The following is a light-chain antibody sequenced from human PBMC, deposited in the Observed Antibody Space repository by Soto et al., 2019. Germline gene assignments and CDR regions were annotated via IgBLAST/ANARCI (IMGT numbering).Light chain of an antibody. CDR1: SSDFGDFNY. J-gene: IGLJ1*01. V-gene: IGLV2-14*03. CDR2: DVS. Sequence: QSALTHPASVSGSPGQSITISCTGTSSDFGDFNYVFWYQQHPGKAPKLLIYDVSNRPSGVSNRFSGSKSGDTASLTISGLQAEDEADYYCTSYTTSITYVFGTGTKVTVL. CDR3: TSYTTSITYV.